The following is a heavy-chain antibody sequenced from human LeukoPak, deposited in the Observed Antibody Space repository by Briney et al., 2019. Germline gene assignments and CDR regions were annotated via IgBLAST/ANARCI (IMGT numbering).Heavy chain of an antibody. Sequence: PSETLSLTCTVAGGSISSGGYYWSWIRQHPGKGLEWIGHIYYSGSPSYNPSLKSRVTISMDTSKNHFSLNLTSVTAADTAVYCARDGATGVFETWGQGTLVAVSS. V-gene: IGHV4-31*03. J-gene: IGHJ5*02. CDR1: GGSISSGGYY. CDR3: ARDGATGVFET. D-gene: IGHD3-3*01. CDR2: IYYSGSP.